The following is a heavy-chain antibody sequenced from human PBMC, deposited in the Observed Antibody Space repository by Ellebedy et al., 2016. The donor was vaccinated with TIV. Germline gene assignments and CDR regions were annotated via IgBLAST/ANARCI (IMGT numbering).Heavy chain of an antibody. CDR1: GGTFSSYA. J-gene: IGHJ4*02. CDR3: ARGPGVRFLEWLLDY. D-gene: IGHD3-3*01. Sequence: SVKVSCXASGGTFSSYAISWVRQAPGQGLEWMGGIIPIFGTANYAQKFQGRVTITADESTSTAYMELSSLRSEDTAVYYCARGPGVRFLEWLLDYWGQGTLVTVSS. CDR2: IIPIFGTA. V-gene: IGHV1-69*13.